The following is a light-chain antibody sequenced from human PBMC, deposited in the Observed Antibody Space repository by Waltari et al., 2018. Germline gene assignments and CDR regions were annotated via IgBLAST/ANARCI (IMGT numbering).Light chain of an antibody. CDR1: RIGSKS. V-gene: IGLV3-21*02. Sequence: SYVLPQPPSVSVAPGQTARITCGGDRIGSKSVHWYQQKPGQAPVLVVFDDSDRPSGISERFSGSISGPTATLTISRVEAGDEADYYCQVWESSVVFGGGTKLTVL. J-gene: IGLJ2*01. CDR2: DDS. CDR3: QVWESSVV.